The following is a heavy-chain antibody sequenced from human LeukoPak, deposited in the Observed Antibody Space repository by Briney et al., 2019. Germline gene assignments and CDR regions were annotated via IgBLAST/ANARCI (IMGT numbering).Heavy chain of an antibody. V-gene: IGHV3-9*01. CDR3: TKVTDWRTGFDY. CDR1: GFTFDGYG. J-gene: IGHJ4*02. CDR2: ITWNSDDM. Sequence: SLRLSCAASGFTFDGYGMYWVRQAPGKGLAWVSGITWNSDDMAYADSVKGRFTISRDNAKNCLYLQMNSLRVEDTALYYCTKVTDWRTGFDYWGQGTLVTVSS. D-gene: IGHD3-9*01.